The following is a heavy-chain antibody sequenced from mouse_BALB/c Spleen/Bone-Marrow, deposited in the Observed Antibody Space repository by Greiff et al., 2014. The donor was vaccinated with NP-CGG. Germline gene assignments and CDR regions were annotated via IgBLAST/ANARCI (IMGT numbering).Heavy chain of an antibody. V-gene: IGHV1-66*01. CDR2: IFPGSGNT. J-gene: IGHJ2*01. CDR1: GYSFTSYY. D-gene: IGHD2-1*01. CDR3: ARSGYVGNYPYFDY. Sequence: VQVVESGPELVKPGASVKISCKASGYSFTSYYIHWVKQRPGQGLEWIGWIFPGSGNTKYNEKFKGKATLTADTSSSTAYMQLSSLTSEDSAVYFCARSGYVGNYPYFDYWGQGTTLTVS.